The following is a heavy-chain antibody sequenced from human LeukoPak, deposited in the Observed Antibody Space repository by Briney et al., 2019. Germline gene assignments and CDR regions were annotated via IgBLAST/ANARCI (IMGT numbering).Heavy chain of an antibody. CDR1: GGSISSYY. J-gene: IGHJ3*02. Sequence: PSETLSLTCTVSGGSISSYYWSWIRQPPGKGLEWIGYIYYSGSTNYNPSLKSRVTISVDTSKNQFSLKLSSVTAADTAVYYCARDYYDSSGDAFDIWGQGTVVTVSS. D-gene: IGHD3-22*01. V-gene: IGHV4-59*01. CDR3: ARDYYDSSGDAFDI. CDR2: IYYSGST.